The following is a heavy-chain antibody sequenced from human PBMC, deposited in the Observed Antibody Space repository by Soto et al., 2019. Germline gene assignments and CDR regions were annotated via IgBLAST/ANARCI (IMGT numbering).Heavy chain of an antibody. CDR2: ISYDGSNK. J-gene: IGHJ5*02. Sequence: GGSLRLSCAASGFTFSSYAMHWVRQAPGKGLEWVAVISYDGSNKYYADSVKGRFTISRDNSKNTLYLQMNSLRAEDTAVYYCARGSGSSTSCYGSWFDPWGQGTLVTVSS. D-gene: IGHD2-2*01. CDR1: GFTFSSYA. V-gene: IGHV3-30-3*01. CDR3: ARGSGSSTSCYGSWFDP.